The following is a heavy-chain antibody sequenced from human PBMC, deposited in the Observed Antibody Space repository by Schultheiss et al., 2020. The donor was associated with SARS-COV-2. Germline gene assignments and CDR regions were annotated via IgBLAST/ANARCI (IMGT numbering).Heavy chain of an antibody. D-gene: IGHD5-18*01. CDR1: GGSISSYY. CDR2: IYYSGST. J-gene: IGHJ4*02. V-gene: IGHV4-59*12. Sequence: SQTLSLTCTVSGGSISSYYWSWIRQPPGKGLEWIGYIYYSGSTYYNPSLKSLVTISVDTSKNQFSLKLSSVTAADTAVYYCARGPVEGIQLWYWGQGTLVTVSS. CDR3: ARGPVEGIQLWY.